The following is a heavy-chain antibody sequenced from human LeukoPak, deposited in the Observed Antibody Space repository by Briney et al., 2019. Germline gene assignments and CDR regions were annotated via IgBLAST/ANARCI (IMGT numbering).Heavy chain of an antibody. CDR2: ISAYNGNT. CDR1: GYTFTSYG. J-gene: IGHJ6*02. CDR3: ARDPPRGDFWSGYLAYYYYGMDV. Sequence: ASVKVSCKASGYTFTSYGISWVRQAPGQGLEWMGWISAYNGNTNYAQKLQGRVTMTTDTSTSTAYMELRSLRSEDTAVYYCARDPPRGDFWSGYLAYYYYGMDVWGQGTTVTVSS. D-gene: IGHD3-3*01. V-gene: IGHV1-18*01.